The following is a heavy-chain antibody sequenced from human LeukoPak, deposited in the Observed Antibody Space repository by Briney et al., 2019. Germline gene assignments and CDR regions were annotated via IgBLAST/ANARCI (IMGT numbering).Heavy chain of an antibody. CDR1: GGTFSSYA. CDR2: IIPIFGTA. Sequence: SVKASCKASGGTFSSYAISWVRQAPGQGLEWMGGIIPIFGTANYAQKFQGRVTITTDESTSTAYMELSSLRSEDTAVYYCARTIFTVVRGVRTKLDYWGQGTLVTVSS. CDR3: ARTIFTVVRGVRTKLDY. J-gene: IGHJ4*02. V-gene: IGHV1-69*05. D-gene: IGHD3-10*01.